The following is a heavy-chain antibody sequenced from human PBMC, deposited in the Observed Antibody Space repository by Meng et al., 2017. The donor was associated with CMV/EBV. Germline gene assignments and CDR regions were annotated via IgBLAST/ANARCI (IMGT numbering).Heavy chain of an antibody. CDR1: GFTFSSYS. CDR2: ISSSSSYI. Sequence: GESLKISCAASGFTFSSYSMNWVRQAPGKGLEWVSSISSSSSYIYYADSVKDRFTISRDNAKNSLYLQMNSLRAEDTAVYYCAYKTYRVDSSSWGPFDYWGQGTLVTVSS. CDR3: AYKTYRVDSSSWGPFDY. V-gene: IGHV3-21*01. D-gene: IGHD6-13*01. J-gene: IGHJ4*02.